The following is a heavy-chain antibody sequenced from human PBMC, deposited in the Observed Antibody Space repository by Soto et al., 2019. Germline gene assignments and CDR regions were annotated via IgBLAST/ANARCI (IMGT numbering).Heavy chain of an antibody. CDR2: IYYSGST. CDR3: ARDRGYCSSTSCWLDY. D-gene: IGHD2-2*01. J-gene: IGHJ4*02. V-gene: IGHV4-31*03. CDR1: GGSISSGGYY. Sequence: QVQLQESGPGLVKPSQTLSLTCTVSGGSISSGGYYWSWIRQPPGKGLEWIGYIYYSGSTYYNPSLKSRVTISVDTSKNQITLKLSSVTAADTAVYYCARDRGYCSSTSCWLDYWGQGTLVTVSS.